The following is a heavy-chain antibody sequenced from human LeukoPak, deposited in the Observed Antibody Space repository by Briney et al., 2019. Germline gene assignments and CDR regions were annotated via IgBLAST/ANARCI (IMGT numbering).Heavy chain of an antibody. D-gene: IGHD3-10*01. J-gene: IGHJ4*02. CDR3: ARFGSGSYGELDY. V-gene: IGHV1-2*02. CDR2: INPDSGGT. CDR1: GYTFTGYY. Sequence: ASVKVSCKASGYTFTGYYMHWVRQAPGQGLEWMGWINPDSGGTNHAQKFQGRVTMTRDTSISTAYMELSRLRSDDTAVYYCARFGSGSYGELDYWGQGTLVTVSS.